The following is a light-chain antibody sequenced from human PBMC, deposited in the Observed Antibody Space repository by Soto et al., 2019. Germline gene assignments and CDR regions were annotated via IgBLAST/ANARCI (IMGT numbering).Light chain of an antibody. CDR1: QTLSNNS. Sequence: EIVLTQSPGTLSLSPGERATLSCRASQTLSNNSLAWFQQKPGQAPRLLIYGASNRATGIPDRFGGSGSGKDFALSSSSLEPEDFAVYYCQQYGSSPYTFGQGTKLEIK. V-gene: IGKV3-20*01. CDR3: QQYGSSPYT. J-gene: IGKJ2*01. CDR2: GAS.